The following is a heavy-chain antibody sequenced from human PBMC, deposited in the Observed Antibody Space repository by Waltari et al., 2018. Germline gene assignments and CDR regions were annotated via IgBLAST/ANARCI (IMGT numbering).Heavy chain of an antibody. CDR3: ARGVFGGDSDAFDI. CDR2: ISYDGSNK. D-gene: IGHD4-17*01. J-gene: IGHJ3*02. V-gene: IGHV3-30-3*01. Sequence: QVQLVESGGGVVQPGRSLRLSCAASGFPFSSSAMHWVRQASGKGLEWVAVISYDGSNKYYADSVKGRFTISRDKSKNTLYLQMNSLRAEDTAVYYCARGVFGGDSDAFDIWGQGTMVTVSS. CDR1: GFPFSSSA.